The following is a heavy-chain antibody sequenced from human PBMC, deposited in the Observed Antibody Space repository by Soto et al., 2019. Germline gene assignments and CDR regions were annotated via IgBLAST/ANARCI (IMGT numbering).Heavy chain of an antibody. CDR2: INPNSGGT. Sequence: ASVNVCCKASGDSFTGYYRHWVRQAPDKGLEWMGWINPNSGGTNYAQKVQGRGTMTRDTSISTAYMELSRLRSDDTAVYYCARDYRGSDSSGYYSGYLDFWGQGPLLTVPS. CDR3: ARDYRGSDSSGYYSGYLDF. CDR1: GDSFTGYY. V-gene: IGHV1-2*02. D-gene: IGHD3-22*01. J-gene: IGHJ4*02.